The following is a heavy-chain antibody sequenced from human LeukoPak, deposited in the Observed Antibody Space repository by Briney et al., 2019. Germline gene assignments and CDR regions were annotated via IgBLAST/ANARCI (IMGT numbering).Heavy chain of an antibody. J-gene: IGHJ4*02. V-gene: IGHV4-59*01. CDR1: GASLSGYY. CDR3: ATTRGGSGWYPLDY. Sequence: SETLSLTCTVSGASLSGYYWSWIRQPPGKGLEWIGYIYYSGSTNYNPSLKSRVTISVVTSKNQFSLKLSSVTAADTAVYYCATTRGGSGWYPLDYWGQGTLVTVSS. D-gene: IGHD6-19*01. CDR2: IYYSGST.